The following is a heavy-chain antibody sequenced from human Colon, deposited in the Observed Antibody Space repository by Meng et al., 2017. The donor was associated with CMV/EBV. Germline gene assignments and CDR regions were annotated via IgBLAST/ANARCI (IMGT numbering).Heavy chain of an antibody. CDR2: VSGSGTTT. D-gene: IGHD5-12*01. CDR3: AKGRGLRPMISFDY. Sequence: ASGFTFNTFAMSLVRQAPGKGLEWVAGVSGSGTTTYYADSVKGRFTISRENSNNSMYLQVNSLRAEDTAVYYCAKGRGLRPMISFDYWGQGTLVTVSS. CDR1: GFTFNTFA. J-gene: IGHJ4*02. V-gene: IGHV3-23*01.